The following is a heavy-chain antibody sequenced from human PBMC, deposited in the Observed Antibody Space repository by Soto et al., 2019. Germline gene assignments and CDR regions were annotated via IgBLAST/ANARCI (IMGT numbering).Heavy chain of an antibody. CDR1: GFSLSTIGVG. V-gene: IGHV2-5*02. D-gene: IGHD2-21*02. Sequence: QITLKESGPTLVKPTQTLTLTCTFSGFSLSTIGVGGGWIRQPPGKALEWLALIYWDDDKRYSPSLKSRLTITEDTSKKQVVLTMTNMDPVDTNTYFYTHSRCGGDCLQSYSSHYYYGMDVLGQGTTVTVSS. CDR3: THSRCGGDCLQSYSSHYYYGMDV. J-gene: IGHJ6*02. CDR2: IYWDDDK.